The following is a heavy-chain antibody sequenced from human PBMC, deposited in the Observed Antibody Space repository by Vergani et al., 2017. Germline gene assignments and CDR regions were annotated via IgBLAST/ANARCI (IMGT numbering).Heavy chain of an antibody. D-gene: IGHD2-2*02. CDR2: IYTSGST. CDR1: GGSISSGPYS. V-gene: IGHV4-61*02. Sequence: QMQLQESGPGLVKPSQTLSLTCSVSGGSISSGPYSWNWIRQPAGRGLEWIGRIYTSGSTDYNPSLQSRVTLSVDTSKNQFSLKLTSVTAADTAVYYCARVYSPDYCSNTNCYTCDYWGQGTLVTVSS. CDR3: ARVYSPDYCSNTNCYTCDY. J-gene: IGHJ4*02.